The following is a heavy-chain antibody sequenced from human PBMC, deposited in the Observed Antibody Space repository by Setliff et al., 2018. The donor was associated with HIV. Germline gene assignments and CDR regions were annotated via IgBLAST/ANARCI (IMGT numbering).Heavy chain of an antibody. J-gene: IGHJ4*02. Sequence: GESLKISCAASGFTFSNYAMTWVRQAPGKGLEWVSTIINSGGTTYYADSVKGRFTISRDNSKNTMYLQMNSLRDEDTAVYFCAKDIQCSGGSCKHFDFWGQGTRVTVSS. V-gene: IGHV3-23*01. CDR1: GFTFSNYA. CDR2: IINSGGTT. CDR3: AKDIQCSGGSCKHFDF. D-gene: IGHD2-15*01.